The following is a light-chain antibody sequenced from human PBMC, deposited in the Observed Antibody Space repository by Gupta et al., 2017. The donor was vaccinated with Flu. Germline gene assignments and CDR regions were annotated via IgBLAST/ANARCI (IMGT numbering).Light chain of an antibody. Sequence: DTVPKQYCFWYQQKPGRAPGIVMAKDTGKPSGIPERFSGSTSGTTVTLTISAVQAEYGADYCCQSADSSGHYVMFGGGTHLTVL. CDR1: TVPKQY. J-gene: IGLJ3*02. CDR3: QSADSSGHYVM. CDR2: KDT. V-gene: IGLV3-25*03.